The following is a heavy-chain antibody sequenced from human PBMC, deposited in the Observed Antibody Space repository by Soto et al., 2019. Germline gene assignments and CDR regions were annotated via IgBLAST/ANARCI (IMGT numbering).Heavy chain of an antibody. CDR1: GFTFSSYS. Sequence: EVQLVESGGGLVKPGGSLRLSCAASGFTFSSYSINWVRQAPGKGLEWVSSISGSSSYIYYADSVKGRFTISRDNAKNSLYLQMNSLSGEDTAIYYCARDVVPYGYDAFDIWGQGTMVTVSS. CDR3: ARDVVPYGYDAFDI. D-gene: IGHD2-21*01. J-gene: IGHJ3*02. V-gene: IGHV3-21*01. CDR2: ISGSSSYI.